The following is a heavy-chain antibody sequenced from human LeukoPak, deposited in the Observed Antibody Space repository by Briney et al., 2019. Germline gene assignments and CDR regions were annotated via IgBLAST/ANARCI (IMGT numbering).Heavy chain of an antibody. CDR2: ISISGSTM. J-gene: IGHJ3*02. D-gene: IGHD3-10*01. V-gene: IGHV3-11*04. CDR1: GFTFRDYY. Sequence: GGSLRLSCAASGFTFRDYYMSWIRQAPGKGLEWVSYISISGSTMFYGDSVKGRFTISRDNAKDSLYLQMNSLRAEDTAVYSCARIKEYGFDIWGQGTMVTVSS. CDR3: ARIKEYGFDI.